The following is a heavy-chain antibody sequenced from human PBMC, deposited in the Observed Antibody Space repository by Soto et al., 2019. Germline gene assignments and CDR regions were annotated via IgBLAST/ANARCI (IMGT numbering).Heavy chain of an antibody. CDR1: GGSISSYY. J-gene: IGHJ6*02. V-gene: IGHV4-59*01. Sequence: PSETLSLTCTVSGGSISSYYWNWIRQPPGKGLEWIGYIYYSGSTNYNPSLKSRVTISVDTSKNQFSLKLSSVTAADTAVYYCARGLAGTYYYYGMDVWGQGTTVTVSS. CDR2: IYYSGST. CDR3: ARGLAGTYYYYGMDV.